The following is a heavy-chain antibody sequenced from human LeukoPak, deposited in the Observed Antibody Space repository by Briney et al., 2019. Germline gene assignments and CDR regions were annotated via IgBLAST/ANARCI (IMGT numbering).Heavy chain of an antibody. D-gene: IGHD5-18*01. CDR2: IYYSGST. V-gene: IGHV4-39*07. Sequence: SETLSLTCTVSGGSISSSSYYWGWIRQPPGKGLEWIGSIYYSGSTYYNPSLKSRVTISVDTSKNQFSLKLSSVTAADTAVYYCVRHERPWIPFDPWGQGTLVTVSS. CDR3: VRHERPWIPFDP. J-gene: IGHJ5*02. CDR1: GGSISSSSYY.